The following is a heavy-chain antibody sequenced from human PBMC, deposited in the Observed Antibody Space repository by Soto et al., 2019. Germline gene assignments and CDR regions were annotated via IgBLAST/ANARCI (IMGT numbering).Heavy chain of an antibody. CDR3: ARLPANYDFWSGPRIGSFDP. J-gene: IGHJ5*02. CDR1: GGSISSSSYY. Sequence: SETLSLTCTVSGGSISSSSYYWGWIRQPPGKGLEWIGSIYYSGSTYYNPSLKSRVTISVDTSKNQFSLKLSSVTAADTAVYYCARLPANYDFWSGPRIGSFDPWGQGTLVTVSS. D-gene: IGHD3-3*01. CDR2: IYYSGST. V-gene: IGHV4-39*01.